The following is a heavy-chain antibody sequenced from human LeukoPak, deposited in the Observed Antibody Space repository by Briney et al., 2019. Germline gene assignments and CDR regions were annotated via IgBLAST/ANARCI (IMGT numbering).Heavy chain of an antibody. CDR2: TVGNGGST. D-gene: IGHD2/OR15-2a*01. V-gene: IGHV3-23*01. Sequence: PGGSLRLSCAASVFTFSSYAMSWVRQAPGKGLEWVSATVGNGGSTYYADSVKGRFTISRDNSKNTLYLQMHRLRAEDTALYCGARNEYETLDYWGQGTLVTVSS. CDR3: ARNEYETLDY. J-gene: IGHJ4*02. CDR1: VFTFSSYA.